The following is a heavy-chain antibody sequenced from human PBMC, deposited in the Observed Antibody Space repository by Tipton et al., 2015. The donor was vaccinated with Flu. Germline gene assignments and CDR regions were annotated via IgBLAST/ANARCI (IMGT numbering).Heavy chain of an antibody. CDR3: ASGNFYDSSGYFAF. CDR2: THTSGNT. Sequence: TLSLTCTVSGGSISRYYWSWIRQSAGKGPEWIGRTHTSGNTNYNSSFGSRLTMSVDTSKSQFSMTLTSVTVADTAVYYCASGNFYDSSGYFAFWGQGVLVTVSS. V-gene: IGHV4-4*07. CDR1: GGSISRYY. J-gene: IGHJ4*02. D-gene: IGHD3-22*01.